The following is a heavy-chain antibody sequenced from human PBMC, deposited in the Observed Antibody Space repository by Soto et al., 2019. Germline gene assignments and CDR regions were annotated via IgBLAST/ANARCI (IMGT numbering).Heavy chain of an antibody. Sequence: ASVKVSCKASGGTFGSYAISWVRQAPGQGLEWMGGIIPIFGTANYAQKFQGRVTITADESTSTAYMELSSLRSEDTAVYYCARDSKSGLRFLEWLGYYYYYGMDVWGQGTTVTVSS. CDR1: GGTFGSYA. CDR2: IIPIFGTA. V-gene: IGHV1-69*13. J-gene: IGHJ6*02. D-gene: IGHD3-3*01. CDR3: ARDSKSGLRFLEWLGYYYYYGMDV.